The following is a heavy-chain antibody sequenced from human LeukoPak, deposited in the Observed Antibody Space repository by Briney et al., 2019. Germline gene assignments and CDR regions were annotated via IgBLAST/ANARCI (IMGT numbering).Heavy chain of an antibody. CDR1: GFTFSSYW. CDR2: IKQDGSEK. J-gene: IGHJ3*02. D-gene: IGHD2-8*01. Sequence: PGGSLRLSCAASGFTFSSYWMSWVRQAPGKGLEWVANIKQDGSEKYYVDSVKGRFTISRDNAKNSLYLQMNSLRAEDTAAYYCARDRKEWGLDAFDIWGQGTMVTVSS. CDR3: ARDRKEWGLDAFDI. V-gene: IGHV3-7*01.